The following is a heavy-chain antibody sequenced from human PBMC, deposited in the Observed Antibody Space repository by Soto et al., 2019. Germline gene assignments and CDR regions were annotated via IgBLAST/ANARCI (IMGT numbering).Heavy chain of an antibody. V-gene: IGHV4-38-2*01. D-gene: IGHD3-3*01. J-gene: IGHJ5*02. CDR2: IYHSGST. CDR3: ATGPGHYDFWSGYSANWFDP. Sequence: PSETLSLTCAVSGYSISSGYYWGWIRQPPGKGLEWIGSIYHSGSTYYNPSLKSRVTISVDTSKNQFSLKLSSVTAADTAVYYCATGPGHYDFWSGYSANWFDPWGQGTLVTAPQ. CDR1: GYSISSGYY.